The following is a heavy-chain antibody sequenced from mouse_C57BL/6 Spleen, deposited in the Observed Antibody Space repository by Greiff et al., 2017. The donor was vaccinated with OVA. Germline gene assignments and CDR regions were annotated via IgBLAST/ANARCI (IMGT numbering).Heavy chain of an antibody. J-gene: IGHJ3*01. CDR2: IYPGDGDT. CDR3: ARGGPSYYSNHGWFAY. V-gene: IGHV1-82*01. D-gene: IGHD2-5*01. Sequence: QVQLQQSGPELVKPGASVKISCKASGYAFSSSWMNWVKQRPGKGLEWIGRIYPGDGDTNYNGKFKGKATLTADKSSSTAYMQLSSLTSEDSAVYFCARGGPSYYSNHGWFAYWGQGTLVTVSA. CDR1: GYAFSSSW.